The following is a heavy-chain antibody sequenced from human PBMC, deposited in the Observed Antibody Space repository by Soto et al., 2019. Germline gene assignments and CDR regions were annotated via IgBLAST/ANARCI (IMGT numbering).Heavy chain of an antibody. CDR3: ASCYCSVGSCFTCWHFDL. Sequence: QVQVVQSGAEVKKPGASVKVACKASGYSFDTFGMSWVRQAPGQGLEWMGWISIEKGNTNSAQKFQDRGTMTTDTSTSRGYMELRSLTSDDTAVYYCASCYCSVGSCFTCWHFDLWGRGTLVTVSS. V-gene: IGHV1-18*01. CDR2: ISIEKGNT. D-gene: IGHD2-15*01. J-gene: IGHJ2*01. CDR1: GYSFDTFG.